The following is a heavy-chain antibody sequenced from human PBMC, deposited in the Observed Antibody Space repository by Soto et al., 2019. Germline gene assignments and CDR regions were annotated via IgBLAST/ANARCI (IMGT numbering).Heavy chain of an antibody. CDR1: GAAFRGYY. Sequence: PSETLSLTGALNGAAFRGYYLSCLRQPPGKGLEWIGEINQSGTTHYNPSLKRRINISIDTSKNQFSLNLTSVTTADTAPYYCARDLITVIGRENCYYFGMDVLGPGTTVPVSS. CDR2: INQSGTT. D-gene: IGHD3-22*01. V-gene: IGHV4-34*01. J-gene: IGHJ6*02. CDR3: ARDLITVIGRENCYYFGMDV.